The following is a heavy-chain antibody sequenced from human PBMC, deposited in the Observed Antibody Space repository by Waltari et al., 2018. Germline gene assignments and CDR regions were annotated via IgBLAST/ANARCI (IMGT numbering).Heavy chain of an antibody. J-gene: IGHJ3*02. D-gene: IGHD6-19*01. CDR2: IYPGDSDT. Sequence: EVQLVQSGAEVKKPGASLKISCTGSGYSFPHSWLGRVRQMPGQGLEWMGVIYPGDSDTRYSPSFQGQVTISADKSISTAYLQWSSLKASDTAMYYCASPRRAVAGTRGAFDIWGQGTMVTVSS. CDR3: ASPRRAVAGTRGAFDI. V-gene: IGHV5-51*03. CDR1: GYSFPHSW.